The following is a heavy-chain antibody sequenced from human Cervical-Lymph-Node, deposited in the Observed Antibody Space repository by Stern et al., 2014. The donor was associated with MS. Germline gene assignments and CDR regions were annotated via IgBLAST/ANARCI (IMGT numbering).Heavy chain of an antibody. V-gene: IGHV3-33*01. J-gene: IGHJ4*02. D-gene: IGHD6-13*01. CDR3: ASAYSSSHYYFDY. CDR2: IWYDGSSP. CDR1: GFSFSRYA. Sequence: QVQLGQSGGGVVQPGRSLRLSCAASGFSFSRYAMHWVRQAPGKGLEWVALIWYDGSSPYYADSVTGRFTISRDNFKNTLYLQMNSLRAEDTAVYYCASAYSSSHYYFDYWGQGTLVTVSS.